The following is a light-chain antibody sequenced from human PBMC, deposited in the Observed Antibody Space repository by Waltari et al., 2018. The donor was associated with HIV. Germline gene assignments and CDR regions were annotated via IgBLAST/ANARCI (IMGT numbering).Light chain of an antibody. CDR3: ATWDDNLSGVV. CDR1: SSNIGSND. CDR2: ANN. J-gene: IGLJ2*01. V-gene: IGLV1-44*01. Sequence: QSVLTQPPSASGTPGQRVTFYCSGSSSNIGSNDVNWYQQLPGTAPKLLSYANNQRPSGVPDRFSGSTSGTSASLAISGLQSEDEADYYCATWDDNLSGVVFGGGSKLTVL.